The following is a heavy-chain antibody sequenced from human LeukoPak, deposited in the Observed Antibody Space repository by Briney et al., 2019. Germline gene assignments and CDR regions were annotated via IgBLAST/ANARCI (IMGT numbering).Heavy chain of an antibody. CDR1: GFTFSSYA. CDR2: IYYSGST. V-gene: IGHV4-59*01. J-gene: IGHJ6*03. D-gene: IGHD5-18*01. CDR3: ARERGRSYGSVPYYYYYMDV. Sequence: GSLRLSCAASGFTFSSYAMSWVRQAPGKGLEWIGYIYYSGSTNYNPSLKSRVTISVDTSKNQFSLKLSSVTAADTAVYYCARERGRSYGSVPYYYYYMDVWGKGTTVTVSS.